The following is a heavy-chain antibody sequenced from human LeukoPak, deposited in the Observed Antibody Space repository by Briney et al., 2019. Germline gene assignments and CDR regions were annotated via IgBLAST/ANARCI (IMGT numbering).Heavy chain of an antibody. D-gene: IGHD2-21*02. CDR1: GGSFSDYY. Sequence: PSETLSLTCADYGGSFSDYYWSWIRQPPGKGLEWIGEINLSRSTNYNPSLKSRVTISLDTSKNQFSLKLSSVTAADTAVYYCASVVVTAISSHSDYWGQGTLVTVSS. V-gene: IGHV4-34*01. J-gene: IGHJ4*02. CDR2: INLSRST. CDR3: ASVVVTAISSHSDY.